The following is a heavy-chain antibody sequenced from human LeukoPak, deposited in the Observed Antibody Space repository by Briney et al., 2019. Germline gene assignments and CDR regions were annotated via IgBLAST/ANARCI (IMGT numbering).Heavy chain of an antibody. J-gene: IGHJ4*02. V-gene: IGHV4-38-2*02. CDR1: GYSINSGYY. Sequence: SETLSLTCTVSGYSINSGYYWGWIRQPPGKGLEWIGSIYYSGSTYYNPSLKSRVTISVDTSKNQFSLKLSSVTAADTAVYYCARDQDYYDSSGYVYFDYWGQGTLVTVSS. CDR3: ARDQDYYDSSGYVYFDY. CDR2: IYYSGST. D-gene: IGHD3-22*01.